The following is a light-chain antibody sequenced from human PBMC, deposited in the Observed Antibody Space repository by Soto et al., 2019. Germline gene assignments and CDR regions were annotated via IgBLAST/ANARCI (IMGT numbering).Light chain of an antibody. CDR3: QQGKSFPLT. Sequence: DIQMTQSPSSVSASVGDRVTITCRASQDISDWLAWYQQKPGKAPNLLIYAATSLQSGVPSRFSGSGSGTDFTLTISSLQPEDFVTYYCQQGKSFPLTFGGGTKVEIK. V-gene: IGKV1-12*01. CDR1: QDISDW. J-gene: IGKJ4*01. CDR2: AAT.